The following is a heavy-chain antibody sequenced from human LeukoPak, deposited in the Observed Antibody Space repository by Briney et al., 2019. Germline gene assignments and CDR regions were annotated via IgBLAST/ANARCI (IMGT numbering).Heavy chain of an antibody. CDR1: GGSISSGSYY. CDR3: ARAGYRYTVLFDY. Sequence: SQTLSLTCTVSGGSISSGSYYWSWIRQPAGKGLEWIGRIYTSGSTNYNPSLKSRVTISVDTSKNQFSLKLSSVTAADTAVYYCARAGYRYTVLFDYWGQGTLVTVSS. D-gene: IGHD3-16*02. J-gene: IGHJ4*02. CDR2: IYTSGST. V-gene: IGHV4-61*02.